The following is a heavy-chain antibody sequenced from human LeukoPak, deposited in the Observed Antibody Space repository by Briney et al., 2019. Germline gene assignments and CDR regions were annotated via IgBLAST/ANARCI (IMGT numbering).Heavy chain of an antibody. D-gene: IGHD3-22*01. Sequence: PSETLSLTCAVYGGSFSGYYWSWIRQPPGKGLEWIGEINHSGSTNYNPSLKSRVTISVDTSKNQFSLKLTSVTAADTAVYYCARDRGYYDTSGYYGDAFDIWGQGTKVTVSS. J-gene: IGHJ3*02. V-gene: IGHV4-34*01. CDR3: ARDRGYYDTSGYYGDAFDI. CDR2: INHSGST. CDR1: GGSFSGYY.